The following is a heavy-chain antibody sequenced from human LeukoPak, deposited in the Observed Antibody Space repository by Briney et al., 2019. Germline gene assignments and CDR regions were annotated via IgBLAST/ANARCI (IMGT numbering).Heavy chain of an antibody. V-gene: IGHV3-7*01. CDR2: IKKDGSEE. Sequence: SGGSLRLSCAASGFTFNSYLMSWVRQAPGRGLEWVANIKKDGSEENYLDSVKGRSTVSRDNAKHSLYLQMNSLRGEDTAVYYCARSNPNRNALDLWGQGTMVTISS. J-gene: IGHJ3*01. CDR3: ARSNPNRNALDL. D-gene: IGHD1-14*01. CDR1: GFTFNSYL.